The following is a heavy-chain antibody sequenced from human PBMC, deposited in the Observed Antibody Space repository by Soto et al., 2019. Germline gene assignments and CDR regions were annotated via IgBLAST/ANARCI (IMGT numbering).Heavy chain of an antibody. D-gene: IGHD3-22*01. CDR1: GGSISSGGYY. Sequence: TLSLTCTVSGGSISSGGYYWSWIRQHPGKGLEWIGYIYYSGSTYYNPSLKSRVTISVDTSKNQFSLKLSSVTAADTAVYYCAREDYYDSSGYYDWGQGTLVTVSS. CDR3: AREDYYDSSGYYD. CDR2: IYYSGST. V-gene: IGHV4-31*03. J-gene: IGHJ4*02.